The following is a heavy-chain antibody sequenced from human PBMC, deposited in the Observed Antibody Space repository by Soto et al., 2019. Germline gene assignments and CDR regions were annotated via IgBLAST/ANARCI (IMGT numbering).Heavy chain of an antibody. CDR1: GYSFTSYW. V-gene: IGHV5-10-1*01. J-gene: IGHJ5*02. CDR2: IDPSDSYT. Sequence: GESLKISCKGSGYSFTSYWISWVRQMPGKGLEWMGRIDPSDSYTNYSPSFQGHVTISADKSISTAYLQWSSLKASDTAMYYCATRARGSTYFDHWGQGTLFPVSS. D-gene: IGHD1-26*01. CDR3: ATRARGSTYFDH.